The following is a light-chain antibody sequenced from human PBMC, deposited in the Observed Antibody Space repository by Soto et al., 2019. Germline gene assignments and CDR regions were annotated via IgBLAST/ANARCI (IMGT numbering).Light chain of an antibody. Sequence: QSALTQPASVSGAPGQSITISCIGTSSDVGNYELVSWYQQLPGKAPKLIIYEVTKRPSGVPNRFSGSKSGNTASLTISGLLAEDEADYHCCSFEGGSTYLVFGGGTKLTVL. V-gene: IGLV2-23*02. J-gene: IGLJ2*01. CDR1: SSDVGNYEL. CDR3: CSFEGGSTYLV. CDR2: EVT.